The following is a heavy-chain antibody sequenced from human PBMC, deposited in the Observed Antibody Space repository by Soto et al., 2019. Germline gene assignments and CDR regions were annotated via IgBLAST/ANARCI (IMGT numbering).Heavy chain of an antibody. V-gene: IGHV4-59*01. CDR3: ARGGFYYDFWSGYYTTRDYYYGMDV. D-gene: IGHD3-3*01. CDR2: IYYSGST. CDR1: GGSISSYY. Sequence: SDPLSLTCTVSGGSISSYYWSWIRQPPGKGLEWIGYIYYSGSTNYNPSLKSRVTISVDTSKNQFSLKLSSVTAADTAVYYCARGGFYYDFWSGYYTTRDYYYGMDVWGQGTTVTVAS. J-gene: IGHJ6*02.